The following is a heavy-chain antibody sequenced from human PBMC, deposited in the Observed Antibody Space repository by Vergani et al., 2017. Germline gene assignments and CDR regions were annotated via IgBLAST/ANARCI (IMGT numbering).Heavy chain of an antibody. D-gene: IGHD3-3*01. Sequence: EVQLVESGGGLVKPGGSLRLSCVASGFTFSHYSMNWVRQAPGKGLEWVSSISGNNDDVYYADSVKGRFTISRDNAKNSLYLQMNSLRAEDTAVYYCARPFTYYDFWSGYSDRPDAFDIWGQGTMVTVSS. CDR3: ARPFTYYDFWSGYSDRPDAFDI. V-gene: IGHV3-21*01. CDR1: GFTFSHYS. CDR2: ISGNNDDV. J-gene: IGHJ3*02.